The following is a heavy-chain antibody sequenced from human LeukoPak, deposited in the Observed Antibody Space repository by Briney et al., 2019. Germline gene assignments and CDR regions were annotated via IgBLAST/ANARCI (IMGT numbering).Heavy chain of an antibody. CDR2: IWYDGSNE. CDR3: ARVLVGDAFDI. Sequence: PGGSLRLSCAASGFTFSSYGMHWVRQAPGKGLEWVALIWYDGSNEYYADSVKGRFTISRDNSKNTLYLQMNSLRAEDTAVYYCARVLVGDAFDIWGQGTMVTVSS. J-gene: IGHJ3*02. CDR1: GFTFSSYG. D-gene: IGHD2-15*01. V-gene: IGHV3-33*01.